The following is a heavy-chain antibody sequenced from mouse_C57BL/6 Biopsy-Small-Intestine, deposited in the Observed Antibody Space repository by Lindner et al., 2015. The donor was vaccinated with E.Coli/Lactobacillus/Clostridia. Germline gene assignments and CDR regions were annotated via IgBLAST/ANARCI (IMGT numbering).Heavy chain of an antibody. CDR3: ARELDNSGYDYGMDY. J-gene: IGHJ4*01. V-gene: IGHV1-82*01. CDR1: GDTFSNSW. CDR2: IYPGDGDT. D-gene: IGHD3-2*02. Sequence: VQLQESGPELVKPGASVKISCKASGDTFSNSWMNWLKQRPEKGLEWIGRIYPGDGDTIYNGKFKDKATLTADKSSNTAYMELSSLTSEDSAVYFCARELDNSGYDYGMDYWGQGTSVTVSS.